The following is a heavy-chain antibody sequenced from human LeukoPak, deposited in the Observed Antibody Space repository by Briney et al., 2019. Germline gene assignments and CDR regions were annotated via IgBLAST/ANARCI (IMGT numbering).Heavy chain of an antibody. J-gene: IGHJ6*02. CDR3: AKSKESYYYGMDV. CDR1: GVIFNNFA. Sequence: GGSLRLSCAASGVIFNNFAFHWVRQAPGKGLEWVAAISYDGSNKYYADSVRGRLTISRDNSKNTLYLQMNSLRAEDTAVYYCAKSKESYYYGMDVWGQGTTVTVSS. CDR2: ISYDGSNK. V-gene: IGHV3-30-3*01.